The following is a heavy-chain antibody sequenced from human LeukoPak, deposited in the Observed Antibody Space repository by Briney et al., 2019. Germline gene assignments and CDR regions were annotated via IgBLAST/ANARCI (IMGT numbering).Heavy chain of an antibody. J-gene: IGHJ6*03. D-gene: IGHD3-10*01. CDR1: VFTFSSYT. CDR3: AKIPATYYFGSGSYMDV. V-gene: IGHV3-21*01. CDR2: IAGSSGYI. Sequence: PGGSLRLSCAASVFTFSSYTMNCGRQAPGKGLEWVSSIAGSSGYISYADSEKGRFTISRDNAKKSLYLQMTSLRPEDTAVYYCAKIPATYYFGSGSYMDVWGQGTTVTVSS.